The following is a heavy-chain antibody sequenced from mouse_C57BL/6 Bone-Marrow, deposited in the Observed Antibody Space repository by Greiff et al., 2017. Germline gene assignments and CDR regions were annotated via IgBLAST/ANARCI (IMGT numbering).Heavy chain of an antibody. CDR1: GYTFTDYN. J-gene: IGHJ1*03. CDR3: ARAISSSYVLYWYFDV. Sequence: VQLQQSGPELVKPGASVKIPCKASGYTFTDYNMDWVKQSHGKSLEWIGDINPNNGGTIYNQKFKGKATLTVDKSSSTAYMELRSLTSEDTAVYYCARAISSSYVLYWYFDVWGTGTTVTVSS. V-gene: IGHV1-18*01. D-gene: IGHD1-1*01. CDR2: INPNNGGT.